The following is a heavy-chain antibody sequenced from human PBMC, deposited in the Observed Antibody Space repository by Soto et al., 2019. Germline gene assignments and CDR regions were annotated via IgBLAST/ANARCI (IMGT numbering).Heavy chain of an antibody. CDR2: INHSGST. CDR3: ARGRAAMPL. CDR1: GGSFSGYY. D-gene: IGHD2-2*01. V-gene: IGHV4-34*01. Sequence: SETLSLTCAVYGGSFSGYYWSWIRQPPGKGLEWIGEINHSGSTNYNPSLKSRVTISVDTSKNQFSLKLSSVTAADTAVYYCARGRAAMPLWGQGTLVTVSS. J-gene: IGHJ4*02.